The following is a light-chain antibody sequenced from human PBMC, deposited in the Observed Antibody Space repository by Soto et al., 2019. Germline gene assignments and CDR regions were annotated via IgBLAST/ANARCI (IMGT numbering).Light chain of an antibody. CDR2: MVS. CDR1: NGDFTYNY. Sequence: QSVLTQPASVSGSLGQSISISCTEANGDFTYNYVSWYQQYPGRVPKLLIYMVSNRASGVSNRFSGSKSGNTASLTISGLQAEDEADYFCTSPTPGSLYVFGTGTKVTVL. CDR3: TSPTPGSLYV. J-gene: IGLJ1*01. V-gene: IGLV2-14*01.